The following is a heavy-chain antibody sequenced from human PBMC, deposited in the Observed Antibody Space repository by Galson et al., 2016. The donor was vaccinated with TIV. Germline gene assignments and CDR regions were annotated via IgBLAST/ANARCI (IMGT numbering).Heavy chain of an antibody. D-gene: IGHD5-18*01. Sequence: SVKVSCKASGGSFSSHVFSWVRQAPGQGLEWMGGIIPLFSTANYAQKFQGRVTITADEYTSTAYMELTSLRYDDTAIYYCEKDRNTAMDQYYWYYGMDVWGQGTTVTVSS. J-gene: IGHJ6*02. CDR3: EKDRNTAMDQYYWYYGMDV. V-gene: IGHV1-69*13. CDR2: IIPLFSTA. CDR1: GGSFSSHV.